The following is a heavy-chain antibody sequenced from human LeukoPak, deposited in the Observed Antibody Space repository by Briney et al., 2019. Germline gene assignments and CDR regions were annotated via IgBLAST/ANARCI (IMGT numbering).Heavy chain of an antibody. CDR2: INHSGST. D-gene: IGHD1-20*01. V-gene: IGHV4-34*01. J-gene: IGHJ4*02. CDR3: ARANYNWNYWDY. Sequence: SETLSLTCVVYGGSFSGYYWSWIRQPPGKGLEWIGEINHSGSTNYNPSLKSRVTVSVDTSKNQFSLKLSSVTAADTAVYYCARANYNWNYWDYWGQGTLVTVSS. CDR1: GGSFSGYY.